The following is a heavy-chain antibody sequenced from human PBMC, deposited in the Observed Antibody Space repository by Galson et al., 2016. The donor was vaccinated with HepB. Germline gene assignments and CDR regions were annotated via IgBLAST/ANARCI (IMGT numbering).Heavy chain of an antibody. CDR2: IWYDGSNK. Sequence: FLRLSCASSGFTFSSYGIHWVRQAPGKGLKWVAVIWYDGSNKQFADSVKGRFTISRDNSNNTMDMQMNSLRDEDQALYYCARGDYGAYSPFGMDVWGQGTRVTVSS. D-gene: IGHD4-17*01. CDR1: GFTFSSYG. V-gene: IGHV3-33*01. CDR3: ARGDYGAYSPFGMDV. J-gene: IGHJ6*02.